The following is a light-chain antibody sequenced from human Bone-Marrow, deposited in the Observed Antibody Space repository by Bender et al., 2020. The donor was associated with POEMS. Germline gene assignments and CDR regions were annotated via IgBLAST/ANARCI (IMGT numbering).Light chain of an antibody. J-gene: IGLJ3*02. CDR3: QSWAAGIGWV. CDR2: VSSDGSH. V-gene: IGLV4-69*01. Sequence: QLVLTQSPSASASLGASVKLTCTLSSGHRSYAIAWHQLQPDKGPRYLMKVSSDGSHNKGDGIPDRFSGSSSGAERYLTISSLQSDDEADYYCQSWAAGIGWVFGGGTKLTVL. CDR1: SGHRSYA.